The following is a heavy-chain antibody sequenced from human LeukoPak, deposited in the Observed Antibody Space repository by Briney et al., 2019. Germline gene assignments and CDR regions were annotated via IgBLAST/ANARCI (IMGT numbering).Heavy chain of an antibody. CDR3: ARTHDTTFGDTTTFDY. Sequence: ASVKVSCKASGYTFTSYYMHWVRQAPGQGLEWMGIINPSGGSTSYAQKFQGRVTMTRDTSTSTVYMELSSLRSEDTAVYYCARTHDTTFGDTTTFDYWGQGTLVTVSS. D-gene: IGHD3-3*01. CDR1: GYTFTSYY. V-gene: IGHV1-46*01. J-gene: IGHJ4*02. CDR2: INPSGGST.